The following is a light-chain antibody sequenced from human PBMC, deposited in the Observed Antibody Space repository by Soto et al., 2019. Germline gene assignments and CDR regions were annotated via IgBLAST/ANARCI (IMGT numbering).Light chain of an antibody. V-gene: IGLV2-14*01. Sequence: QSVLTQPASVSGSPGQSITISCTGTSRDVGGYNYVSWYQQHPGKAPKLMIYEVSNRPSGVSNRFSGSKSGNTASLTISGLQAEDEADYYCSSYTSSSTLFGGGTKVTVL. CDR3: SSYTSSSTL. J-gene: IGLJ3*02. CDR2: EVS. CDR1: SRDVGGYNY.